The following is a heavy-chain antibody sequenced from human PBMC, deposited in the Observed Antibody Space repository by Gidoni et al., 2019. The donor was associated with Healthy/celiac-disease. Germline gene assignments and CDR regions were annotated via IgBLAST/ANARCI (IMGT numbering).Heavy chain of an antibody. CDR1: GFTFSDYY. Sequence: QVQLVESGGGLVKPGGSLRLSCAASGFTFSDYYMRWIRQAPGKGLEWVSYISSSGSTIYYADSVKGRFTISRDNAKNSLYLQMNSLRAEDTAVYYCARGGYDFWSGYTNYYYYGMDVWGQGTTVTVSS. J-gene: IGHJ6*02. D-gene: IGHD3-3*01. CDR3: ARGGYDFWSGYTNYYYYGMDV. V-gene: IGHV3-11*01. CDR2: ISSSGSTI.